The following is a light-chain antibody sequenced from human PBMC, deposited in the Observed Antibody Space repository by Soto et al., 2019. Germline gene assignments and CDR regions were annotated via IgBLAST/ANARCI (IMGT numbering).Light chain of an antibody. Sequence: DIQMTQSPSSLSGYVGDRVTMACRLSQRISNYLNWYQQKPGQAPKLLINVASSLQSGVPSRFSGSGSGTEFTLTISSLQAEDVAVYYCQQYYTTPRTFGQGTKVDIK. CDR3: QQYYTTPRT. CDR1: QRISNY. J-gene: IGKJ1*01. V-gene: IGKV1-39*01. CDR2: VAS.